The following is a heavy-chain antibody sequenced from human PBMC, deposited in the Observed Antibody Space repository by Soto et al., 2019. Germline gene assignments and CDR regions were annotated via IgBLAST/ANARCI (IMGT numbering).Heavy chain of an antibody. J-gene: IGHJ6*02. CDR3: AXMVGGSYHYYYYYGMDV. D-gene: IGHD1-26*01. Sequence: SGPTLVNPTQTLTLTCTFSGFSLSTSGMCVSWIRQPPGKALEWLALIDWDDDKYYSTSLKTRLTISKDTSKNQVVLTMTNMDPVDTATYYCAXMVGGSYHYYYYYGMDVWGQGTTVTVSS. CDR1: GFSLSTSGMC. CDR2: IDWDDDK. V-gene: IGHV2-70*01.